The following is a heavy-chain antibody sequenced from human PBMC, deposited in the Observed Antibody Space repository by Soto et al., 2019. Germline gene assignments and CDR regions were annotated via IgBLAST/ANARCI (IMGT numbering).Heavy chain of an antibody. CDR1: GGSISSYY. D-gene: IGHD3-10*01. CDR2: IYYSGST. V-gene: IGHV4-59*12. CDR3: ARVPVRKYYRAGSYQNYYFGMDV. J-gene: IGHJ6*02. Sequence: SETLSLPCTVSGGSISSYYWSWIRQPPGKGLEWIGYIYYSGSTNYNPSLKSRVTISVDRSKYQFSLNLSSVTAADTAIYFCARVPVRKYYRAGSYQNYYFGMDVWGQGTTVTVSS.